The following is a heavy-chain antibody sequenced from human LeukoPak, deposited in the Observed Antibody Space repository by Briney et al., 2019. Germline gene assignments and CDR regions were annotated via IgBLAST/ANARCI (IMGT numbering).Heavy chain of an antibody. J-gene: IGHJ4*02. CDR2: TIPILGIA. Sequence: ASVKVSCKASGYTFTSYGISWVRQAPGQGLEWMGRTIPILGIANYAQKFQGRVTITADKSTSTAYMELSSLRSEDTAVYYCARDRDIWQQLLDYWGQGTLVTVSS. CDR3: ARDRDIWQQLLDY. V-gene: IGHV1-69*04. CDR1: GYTFTSYG. D-gene: IGHD6-13*01.